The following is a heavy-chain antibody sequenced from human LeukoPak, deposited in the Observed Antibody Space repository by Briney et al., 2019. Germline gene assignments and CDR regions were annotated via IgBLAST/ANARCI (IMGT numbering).Heavy chain of an antibody. CDR1: GFTFSTYG. V-gene: IGHV3-30*18. CDR2: ISYDGSNN. J-gene: IGHJ3*01. CDR3: AKDRQRVAYGGAFDL. Sequence: GRSLGLSCAASGFTFSTYGMHWVRQAPGKGLEWVALISYDGSNNYHADSVKGRFTISRDNSKKKLYLQMNSLRAEDTAIYYCAKDRQRVAYGGAFDLWGQGTMVTVSS. D-gene: IGHD4-17*01.